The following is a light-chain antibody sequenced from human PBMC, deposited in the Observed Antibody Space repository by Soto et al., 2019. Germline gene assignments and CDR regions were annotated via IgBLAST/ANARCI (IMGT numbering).Light chain of an antibody. CDR1: QSISEF. CDR2: DAS. CDR3: QDRGNWPLFT. V-gene: IGKV3-11*01. Sequence: EIVLTQSPATLSLSPGESATLSCISSQSISEFLAWYQQKPGQPPRLLIYDASNRATGIPARFTGSGSGTDFTLTISRVEPEDFAVYYCQDRGNWPLFTFGAGTKVDIK. J-gene: IGKJ4*01.